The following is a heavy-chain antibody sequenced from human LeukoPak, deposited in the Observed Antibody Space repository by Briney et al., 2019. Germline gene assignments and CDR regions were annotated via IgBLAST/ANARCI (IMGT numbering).Heavy chain of an antibody. V-gene: IGHV3-21*01. J-gene: IGHJ4*02. CDR3: ARDISSGYPTY. D-gene: IGHD5-12*01. CDR2: ITSSGSYI. Sequence: GGSLRLSCAASGFTLSSYGMNWVRQAPGKGLEWVSSITSSGSYIYYADSVKGRFTISRDNAKNTLYLQMNSLRAEDTAVYYCARDISSGYPTYWGQGTLVTVSS. CDR1: GFTLSSYG.